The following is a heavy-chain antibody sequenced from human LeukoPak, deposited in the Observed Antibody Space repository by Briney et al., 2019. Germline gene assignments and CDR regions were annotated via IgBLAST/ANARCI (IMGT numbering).Heavy chain of an antibody. CDR1: GYTFNTYG. V-gene: IGHV1-18*01. CDR2: VNTDTGDT. CDR3: ARKRCKGDCYLFDP. D-gene: IGHD2-21*02. Sequence: SVKVSCKAFGYTFNTYGIIWVRQAPGQGPEWMGWVNTDTGDTYYAQNLQGRVAMTRDTSTSTAYMELMSLRSDDTAVYYCARKRCKGDCYLFDPWGQGTLVTVSS. J-gene: IGHJ5*02.